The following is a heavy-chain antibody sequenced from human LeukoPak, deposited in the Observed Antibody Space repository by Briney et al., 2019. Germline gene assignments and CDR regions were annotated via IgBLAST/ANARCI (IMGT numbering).Heavy chain of an antibody. CDR1: GGTFSSYA. V-gene: IGHV1-69*13. CDR2: IIPIFGTA. CDR3: ARAGIAAAGNLDY. D-gene: IGHD6-13*01. J-gene: IGHJ4*02. Sequence: ASVKVSCKASGGTFSSYAISWVRQAPGQGLEWMGGIIPIFGTANYTQKFQGRVTITADESTSTAYMELSSLRSEDTAVYYCARAGIAAAGNLDYWGQGTLVTVSS.